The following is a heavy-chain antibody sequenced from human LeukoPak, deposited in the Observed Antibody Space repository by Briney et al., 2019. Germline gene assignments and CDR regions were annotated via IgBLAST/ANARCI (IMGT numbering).Heavy chain of an antibody. CDR1: GFTFSSYA. CDR2: ISGSGGST. Sequence: GGSLRLSCAASGFTFSSYAMSWVRQAPGKGLEWVSAISGSGGSTYYADSVKGRFTISRDNSKNTLYLQMNSLRAEDTAVYYCAKDGSYDSSMNWFDPWGQGTLVTVSS. CDR3: AKDGSYDSSMNWFDP. V-gene: IGHV3-23*01. D-gene: IGHD3-22*01. J-gene: IGHJ5*02.